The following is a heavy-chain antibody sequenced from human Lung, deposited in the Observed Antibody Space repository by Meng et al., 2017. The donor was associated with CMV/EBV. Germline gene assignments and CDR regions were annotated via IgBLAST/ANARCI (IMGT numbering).Heavy chain of an antibody. CDR1: GGSLSGYY. CDR3: ARGGRHARTQIFVRGYSYTMDV. D-gene: IGHD3-10*02. J-gene: IGHJ6*02. V-gene: IGHV4-34*01. Sequence: SXTLSLXCAVYGGSLSGYYWSWIRQPPGKGPEWIGDINHSGGTNYNTSLKSRVTISVDTSKNQFSVRMTSVTAADTAVYYCARGGRHARTQIFVRGYSYTMDVWXQGTTVTVSS. CDR2: INHSGGT.